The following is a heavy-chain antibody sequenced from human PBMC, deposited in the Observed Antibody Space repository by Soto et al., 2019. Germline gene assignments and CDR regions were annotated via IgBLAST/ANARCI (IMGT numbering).Heavy chain of an antibody. CDR2: INWKSDI. Sequence: GGSLRLSCAVSGFTFDDNAMHWVRQAPEKGLEWVSGINWKSDIGYADSVKGRFIISRDNAENSPYLQMNSLRAEDTALYYCAISQDRGGRTTFIYWGQGTQVTVSS. CDR3: AISQDRGGRTTFIY. V-gene: IGHV3-9*01. CDR1: GFTFDDNA. D-gene: IGHD3-16*01. J-gene: IGHJ4*02.